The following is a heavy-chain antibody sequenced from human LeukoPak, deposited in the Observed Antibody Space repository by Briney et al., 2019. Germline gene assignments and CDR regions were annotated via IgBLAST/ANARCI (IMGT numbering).Heavy chain of an antibody. V-gene: IGHV1-2*02. J-gene: IGHJ4*02. CDR3: ARDRSTTGTSLTDY. CDR2: INPISGGT. Sequence: ASVKVSCKVSGYTFTTYYMHWVRQAPGQGLEWMGWINPISGGTDYAQKFQGRVTMTRDTSITTVYMDLSRLTSDDTAVYCCARDRSTTGTSLTDYWGQGTVVTVSS. CDR1: GYTFTTYY. D-gene: IGHD1-1*01.